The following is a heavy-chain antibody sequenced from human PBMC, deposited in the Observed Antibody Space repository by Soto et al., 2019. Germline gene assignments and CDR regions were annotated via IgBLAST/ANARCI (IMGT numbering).Heavy chain of an antibody. CDR1: GFTVSDS. D-gene: IGHD6-19*01. J-gene: IGHJ4*02. CDR3: ARDASGPFDY. Sequence: GGSLRLSCSVAGFTVSDSMSWVRQAPGKGLECVSFIHSDGSTHYTDSVRGRFTISRDNSKNTLYLQMDRLRVDDTAVYFCARDASGPFDYWGQGTLVTAPQ. CDR2: IHSDGST. V-gene: IGHV3-53*01.